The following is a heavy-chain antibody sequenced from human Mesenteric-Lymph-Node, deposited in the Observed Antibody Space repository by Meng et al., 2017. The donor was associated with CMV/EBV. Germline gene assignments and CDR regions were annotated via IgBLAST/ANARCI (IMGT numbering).Heavy chain of an antibody. V-gene: IGHV3-23*01. CDR1: GFTFSSYA. D-gene: IGHD4-11*01. CDR2: ISGSGGST. J-gene: IGHJ4*02. Sequence: GGSLRLSCAASGFTFSSYAMSWVRQAPGKGLEWVSAISGSGGSTYYADSVKGRFTISRDNSKNTLYLQMNSLRAEDTAVYYCANFDPLTSVNYDDYWGQGTLVTVSS. CDR3: ANFDPLTSVNYDDY.